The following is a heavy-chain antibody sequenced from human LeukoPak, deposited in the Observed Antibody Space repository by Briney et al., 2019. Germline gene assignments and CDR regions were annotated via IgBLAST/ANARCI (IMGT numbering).Heavy chain of an antibody. CDR3: ARRSNSKYYYDSSGYYFAY. V-gene: IGHV4-39*07. CDR2: IYYSGST. Sequence: SETLSLTCTVSGGSISSSSYYWGWIRQPPGKGLEWIGSIYYSGSTYYNPSLKSRVTISVDTSKNQFSLKLSSVTAADTAVYYCARRSNSKYYYDSSGYYFAYWGQRTLVTVSS. D-gene: IGHD3-22*01. CDR1: GGSISSSSYY. J-gene: IGHJ4*02.